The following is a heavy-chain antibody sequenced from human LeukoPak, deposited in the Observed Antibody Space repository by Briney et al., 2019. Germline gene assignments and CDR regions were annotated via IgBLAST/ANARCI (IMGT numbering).Heavy chain of an antibody. J-gene: IGHJ4*02. CDR3: ASVSDSSGYYPF. CDR1: GGSFSGYY. CDR2: INHSGVT. D-gene: IGHD3-22*01. Sequence: SETLSLTCAVYGGSFSGYYWTWVRQPPGKGLEWIGKINHSGVTNYNPSLKSRVTISLDTSKNQFSLRLSSVTAADTAVYYCASVSDSSGYYPFWGQGTLVTVSS. V-gene: IGHV4-34*01.